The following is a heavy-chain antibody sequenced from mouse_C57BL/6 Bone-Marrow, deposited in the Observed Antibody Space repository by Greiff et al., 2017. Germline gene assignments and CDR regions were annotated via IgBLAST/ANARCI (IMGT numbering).Heavy chain of an antibody. D-gene: IGHD1-1*01. J-gene: IGHJ4*01. CDR3: TYYGSSYGYYAMDY. Sequence: EVQLQQSGTVLARPGASVKMSCKTSGYTFTSYWMHWVKQRPGQGLEWIGAIYPGNSDTSYNQKFKGKAKLTAVTSASTAYMELSSLTNEDSAVYYCTYYGSSYGYYAMDYWGQGTSVTVSS. V-gene: IGHV1-5*01. CDR2: IYPGNSDT. CDR1: GYTFTSYW.